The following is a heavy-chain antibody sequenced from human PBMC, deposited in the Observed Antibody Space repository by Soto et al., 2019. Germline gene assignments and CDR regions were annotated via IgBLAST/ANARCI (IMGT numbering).Heavy chain of an antibody. J-gene: IGHJ4*01. CDR2: IYHIGTT. CDR3: AKLSSNHYKY. D-gene: IGHD4-4*01. CDR1: GGSISSCGYS. Sequence: SETLASTCAVSGGSISSCGYSWSWIRQPPVKGLEWIGHIYHIGTTYYTPSLRSRVTMSVDTSKRQFSLKLSSVTAADTAIYYCAKLSSNHYKYWGHGTLVNVSS. V-gene: IGHV4-30-2*01.